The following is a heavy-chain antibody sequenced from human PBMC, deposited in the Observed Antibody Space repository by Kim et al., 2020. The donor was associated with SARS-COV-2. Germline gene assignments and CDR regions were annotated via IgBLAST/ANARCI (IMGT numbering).Heavy chain of an antibody. V-gene: IGHV4-59*01. J-gene: IGHJ4*02. CDR3: ARAEPGIAAATGGFDY. CDR1: GGSISSYY. D-gene: IGHD6-13*01. CDR2: IYYSGST. Sequence: SETLSLTCTVSGGSISSYYWSWIRQPPGKGLEWIGYIYYSGSTNYNPSLKSRVTISVDTSKNQFSLKLSSVTAADTAVYYCARAEPGIAAATGGFDYWGQGTLVTVSS.